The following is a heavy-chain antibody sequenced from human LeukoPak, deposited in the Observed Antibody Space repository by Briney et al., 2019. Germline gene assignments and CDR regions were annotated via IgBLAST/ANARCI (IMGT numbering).Heavy chain of an antibody. Sequence: GGSLRLSCAASGFTFSSYSMNWVRQAPGKGPEWVSSISSSSSYIYYADSVKGRFTISRDNAKNSLYLQMNSLRAEDTAVYYCARGEDTAMDFDYWGQGTLVTVSS. J-gene: IGHJ4*02. CDR1: GFTFSSYS. CDR2: ISSSSSYI. V-gene: IGHV3-21*01. CDR3: ARGEDTAMDFDY. D-gene: IGHD5-18*01.